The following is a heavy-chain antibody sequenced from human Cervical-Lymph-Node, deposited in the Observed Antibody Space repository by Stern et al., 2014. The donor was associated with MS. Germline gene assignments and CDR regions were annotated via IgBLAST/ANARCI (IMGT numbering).Heavy chain of an antibody. V-gene: IGHV3-53*01. J-gene: IGHJ5*02. CDR2: IFSGCSP. CDR3: ARDVRSSWYRWFDP. CDR1: GFSVRSNY. Sequence: VQLVESGGGLIQPGGSLRLSCAASGFSVRSNYMSWVRQAPGQGLEWVSGIFSGCSPYYADSVKGRFTISRDNSKNTVYLEMNSLRVEDTAVYYCARDVRSSWYRWFDPWGQGTLVTVSS. D-gene: IGHD6-13*01.